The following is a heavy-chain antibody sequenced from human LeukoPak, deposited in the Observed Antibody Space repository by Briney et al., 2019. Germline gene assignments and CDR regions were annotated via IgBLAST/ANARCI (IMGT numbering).Heavy chain of an antibody. D-gene: IGHD2-8*01. CDR3: ARVTVYALPYYYYYMDV. CDR2: IYYSGST. Sequence: TSETLSLTXTVSGGSISSYYWSWIRQPPGKGLEWIGYIYYSGSTNYNPSLKSRVTISVDTSKNQFSLKLSSVTAADTAVYYCARVTVYALPYYYYYMDVWGRGTTVTVSS. J-gene: IGHJ6*03. V-gene: IGHV4-59*01. CDR1: GGSISSYY.